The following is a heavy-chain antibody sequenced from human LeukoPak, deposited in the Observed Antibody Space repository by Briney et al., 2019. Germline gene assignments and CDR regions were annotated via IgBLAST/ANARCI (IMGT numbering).Heavy chain of an antibody. CDR3: AKGGAPPLRFFDWPFDY. J-gene: IGHJ4*02. CDR2: IKQDGSEK. Sequence: PGGSLRLSCAASGFTFSDHYMSWVRQAPGKGLEWVANIKQDGSEKYYVDSVKGRFTISRDNAKNSLYLQMNSLRVEDTAVYFCAKGGAPPLRFFDWPFDYWGQGTLVTVSS. CDR1: GFTFSDHY. V-gene: IGHV3-7*01. D-gene: IGHD3-9*01.